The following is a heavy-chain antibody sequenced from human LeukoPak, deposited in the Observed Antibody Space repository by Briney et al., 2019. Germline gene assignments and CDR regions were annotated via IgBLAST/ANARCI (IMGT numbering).Heavy chain of an antibody. D-gene: IGHD7-27*01. CDR1: GFTFSSYT. Sequence: GGSLRLSCAASGFTFSSYTLSGVGQAPGKGVEWVSSITTRDGNTYYADSVKGRFTVSRDNSKNTLFLQMNSLRAEDTAVYYCAKDGGLWVSAHWGDSWGRGTLVTVSS. J-gene: IGHJ4*02. CDR3: AKDGGLWVSAHWGDS. V-gene: IGHV3-23*01. CDR2: ITTRDGNT.